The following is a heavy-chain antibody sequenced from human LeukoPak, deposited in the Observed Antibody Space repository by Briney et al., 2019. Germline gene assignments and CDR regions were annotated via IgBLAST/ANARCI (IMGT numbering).Heavy chain of an antibody. CDR1: GFTFSNYG. CDR3: AKDLSSGSSIYGMDV. J-gene: IGHJ6*02. Sequence: PGRSLRLSCAASGFTFSNYGMHWVRQAPGKGLEWVAPISYDGSNKYYADSVRGRFTISRDNSKNTLYLQMNSLRAEDTAVYYCAKDLSSGSSIYGMDVWGQGTTVTVSS. D-gene: IGHD3-10*02. CDR2: ISYDGSNK. V-gene: IGHV3-30*18.